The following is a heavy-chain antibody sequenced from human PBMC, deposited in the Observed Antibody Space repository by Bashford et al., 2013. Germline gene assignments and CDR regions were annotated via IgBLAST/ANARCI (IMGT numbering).Heavy chain of an antibody. CDR1: GYSFTNYW. CDR2: IDPSDSYS. CDR3: ARWSSDSRGYYYYPHH. J-gene: IGHJ5*02. V-gene: IGHV5-10-1*01. D-gene: IGHD3-22*01. Sequence: GESLKISCKGSGYSFTNYWISWVRQMPGKGLEWMGRIDPSDSYSHYSPSFQGHVTISADKSMSTAYLQWSSLKASDTALYYCARWSSDSRGYYYYPHHWGQGTQVTVSS.